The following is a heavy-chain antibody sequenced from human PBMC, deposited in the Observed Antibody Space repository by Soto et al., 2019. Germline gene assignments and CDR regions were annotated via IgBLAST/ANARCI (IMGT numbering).Heavy chain of an antibody. J-gene: IGHJ3*02. D-gene: IGHD3-3*01. CDR3: ARGGGVGVAGSAAFDM. V-gene: IGHV1-2*02. CDR1: GYPVTAYY. CDR2: INPATGAA. Sequence: QLHLVQSGAVVKKPGASVTVSCSASGYPVTAYYMHWVRQAPGRGLEWMGGINPATGAAKYTQTFQGRVSMPRDTPLSTVFMELSGCISKDTAVFYCARGGGVGVAGSAAFDMWGQGTLVTVSS.